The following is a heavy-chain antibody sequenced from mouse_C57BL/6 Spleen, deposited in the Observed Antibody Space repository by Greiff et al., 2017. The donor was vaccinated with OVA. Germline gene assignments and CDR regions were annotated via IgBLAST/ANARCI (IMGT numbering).Heavy chain of an antibody. Sequence: QVQLKESGAELVRPGASVKLSCKASGYTFTDYYINWVKQRPGQGLEWIARIYPGSGNTYYNEKFKGKATLTAEKSSSTAYMQLSSLTSEDSAVYFCAGYGTLDYWGQGTTLTVSS. CDR3: AGYGTLDY. D-gene: IGHD1-1*01. CDR2: IYPGSGNT. J-gene: IGHJ2*01. CDR1: GYTFTDYY. V-gene: IGHV1-76*01.